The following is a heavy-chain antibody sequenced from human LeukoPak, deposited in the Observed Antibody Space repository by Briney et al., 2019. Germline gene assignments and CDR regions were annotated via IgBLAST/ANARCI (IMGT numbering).Heavy chain of an antibody. V-gene: IGHV4-31*03. D-gene: IGHD5-18*01. CDR2: RYYSGST. J-gene: IGHJ3*02. CDR1: GGSISSGGYS. CDR3: ARERTVDTRRGAFDI. Sequence: SETLSLTCTVSGGSISSGGYSWSWFRQHPGKGLEWTGYRYYSGSTYYNPTLKSRVTISVDTSKNQFSLKLSSVTAADTAVYYCARERTVDTRRGAFDIWGQGTLVTVSS.